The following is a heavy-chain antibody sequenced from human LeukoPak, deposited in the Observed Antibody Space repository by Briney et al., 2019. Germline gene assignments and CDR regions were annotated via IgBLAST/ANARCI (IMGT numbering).Heavy chain of an antibody. CDR1: GGTFSSYA. J-gene: IGHJ4*02. CDR2: ISAYNGNT. Sequence: ASVKVSCKASGGTFSSYAISWVRQAPGQGLEWMGWISAYNGNTNYAQKLQGRVTMTTDTSTSTAYMELRSLRSDDTAVYYCARDRRAAHDLDYWGQGTLVTVSS. D-gene: IGHD6-25*01. CDR3: ARDRRAAHDLDY. V-gene: IGHV1-18*01.